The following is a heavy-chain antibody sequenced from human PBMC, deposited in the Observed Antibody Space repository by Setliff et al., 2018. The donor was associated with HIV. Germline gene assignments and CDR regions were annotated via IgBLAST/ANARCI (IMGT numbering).Heavy chain of an antibody. V-gene: IGHV4-59*08. CDR3: ARSKVNYDILTGYPDAFYI. J-gene: IGHJ3*02. CDR1: GVSSSSHY. Sequence: PSETLSLTCTVSGVSSSSHYWSWIRQPPGKGLEWIGHSYYSGSTNYNPSLKSRVTISVDTSKNQFSLKLSSVTAADTAVYYCARSKVNYDILTGYPDAFYIWGQGTMVTVSS. CDR2: SYYSGST. D-gene: IGHD3-9*01.